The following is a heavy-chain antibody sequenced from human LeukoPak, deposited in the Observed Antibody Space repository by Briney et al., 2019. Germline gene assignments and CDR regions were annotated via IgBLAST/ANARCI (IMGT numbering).Heavy chain of an antibody. Sequence: GGSLRLSCAASGFTFSSYAVHWVRQAPGKGLEWVAVISYDGSNKYYADSVKGRFTISRDNSKNTLYLQMNSLRAEDTAVYYCAKDLRGIAVAGRPGYYFDYWGQGTLVTVSS. CDR2: ISYDGSNK. D-gene: IGHD6-19*01. J-gene: IGHJ4*02. CDR3: AKDLRGIAVAGRPGYYFDY. V-gene: IGHV3-30*04. CDR1: GFTFSSYA.